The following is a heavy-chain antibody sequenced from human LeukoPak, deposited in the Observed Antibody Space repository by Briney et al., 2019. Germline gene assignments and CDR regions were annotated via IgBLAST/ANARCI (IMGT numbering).Heavy chain of an antibody. D-gene: IGHD2-2*01. CDR2: IRYDGSNK. Sequence: GGSLRLSCAASGFTFSSYGMHWVRQAPGKGLEWVAFIRYDGSNKYYADSVKGRFTISRDNSKNTLYLQMNSLRAEDTAVYYCAKDLEYCSSTSCYPTTTVGYYFDYWGQGTLVTVSS. J-gene: IGHJ4*02. V-gene: IGHV3-30*02. CDR3: AKDLEYCSSTSCYPTTTVGYYFDY. CDR1: GFTFSSYG.